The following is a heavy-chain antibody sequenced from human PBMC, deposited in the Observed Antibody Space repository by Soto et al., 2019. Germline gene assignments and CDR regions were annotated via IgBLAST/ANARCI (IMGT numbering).Heavy chain of an antibody. CDR1: CGSISTDGYP. D-gene: IGHD1-20*01. CDR3: AREAGGMKAFDI. Sequence: SQTLSLTCTVSCGSISTDGYPWPWIRQNPGKGLEWIGDIYDSGRTNYNPSPKSRVTISVDTSKNPFSLKMSSVTAADTAVYYCAREAGGMKAFDIWGQGTMVTVSS. CDR2: IYDSGRT. V-gene: IGHV4-61*08. J-gene: IGHJ3*02.